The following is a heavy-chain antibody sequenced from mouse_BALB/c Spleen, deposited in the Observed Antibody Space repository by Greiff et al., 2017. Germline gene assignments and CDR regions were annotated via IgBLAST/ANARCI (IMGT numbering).Heavy chain of an antibody. CDR2: ISSGSSTI. V-gene: IGHV5-17*02. Sequence: EVKLVESGGGLVQPGGSRKLSCAASGFTFSSFGMHWVRQAPEKGLEWVAYISSGSSTIYYADTVKGRFTISRDNPKNTLYLQMSSLRSEDTAMYYCARRTTATGNYFDYWGQGTTLTVSS. CDR1: GFTFSSFG. J-gene: IGHJ2*01. D-gene: IGHD1-2*01. CDR3: ARRTTATGNYFDY.